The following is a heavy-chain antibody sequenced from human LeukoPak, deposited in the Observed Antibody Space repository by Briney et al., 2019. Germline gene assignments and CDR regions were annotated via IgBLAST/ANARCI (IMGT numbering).Heavy chain of an antibody. CDR1: GFTFSSYW. CDR3: AWAVAGTFDAFDI. D-gene: IGHD6-19*01. CDR2: IKQDGSEK. J-gene: IGHJ3*02. V-gene: IGHV3-7*04. Sequence: GGSLRLSCAASGFTFSSYWMSWVRQAPGRGLEWVANIKQDGSEKYYVDSVKGRFTISRDNAKNSLYLQMNSLRAEDTAVYYCAWAVAGTFDAFDIWGQGTMVTVSS.